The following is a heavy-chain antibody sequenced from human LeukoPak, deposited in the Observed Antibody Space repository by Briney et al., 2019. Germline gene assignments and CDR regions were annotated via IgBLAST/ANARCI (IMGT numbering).Heavy chain of an antibody. CDR2: MNPNGGNT. CDR1: GYTFTSYD. D-gene: IGHD3-10*01. Sequence: VASVKVSCKASGYTFTSYDINWVRQATGQGLEWMGWMNPNGGNTGYAQKFQGRVTMTRNTSISTAYMELSSLRSEDTAVYYCARLRARGASALGYWGQGTRVTVSS. V-gene: IGHV1-8*01. CDR3: ARLRARGASALGY. J-gene: IGHJ4*02.